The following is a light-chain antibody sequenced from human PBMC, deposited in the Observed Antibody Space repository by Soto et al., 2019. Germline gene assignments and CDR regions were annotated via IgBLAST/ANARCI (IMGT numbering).Light chain of an antibody. CDR2: DNN. V-gene: IGLV1-51*01. J-gene: IGLJ2*01. CDR3: GTWDSSLSAGEV. Sequence: QSVLTQPPSVSAAPGQKVTISCYGSSSNIGNNYVSWYQQLPGTAPKLLIYDNNKRPSGIPDRFSGSKSGTSATLGITGLQTGDEADYYCGTWDSSLSAGEVFGGGTQLTVL. CDR1: SSNIGNNY.